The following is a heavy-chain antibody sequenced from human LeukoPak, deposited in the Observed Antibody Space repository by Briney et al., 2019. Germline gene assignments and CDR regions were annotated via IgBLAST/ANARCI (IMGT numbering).Heavy chain of an antibody. CDR1: GFTFSSYG. J-gene: IGHJ3*02. V-gene: IGHV3-33*01. CDR2: IWYDGSNK. CDR3: ARERSLHAFDI. D-gene: IGHD6-13*01. Sequence: GRSLRLSCAASGFTFSSYGMHWVRQAPGKGLEWVAVIWYDGSNKYYADSVKGRFTISRDNSKNTLYLQMNSLRAEDTAVYYCARERSLHAFDIWGQGTMVTVSS.